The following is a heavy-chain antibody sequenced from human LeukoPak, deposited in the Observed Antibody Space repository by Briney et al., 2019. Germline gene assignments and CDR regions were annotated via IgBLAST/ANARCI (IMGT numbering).Heavy chain of an antibody. D-gene: IGHD3-22*01. CDR1: GFTFEDYT. CDR2: ISWDGTT. Sequence: GALRLSCVASGFTFEDYTMHRGRPTPGKTLGGVSLISWDGTTYYTDSVKGRFTISRDNSKNSLYLQMDTLRSEDTAFYYCVKDLSYESSGHVLEYWGQGTLVTVSS. J-gene: IGHJ4*02. CDR3: VKDLSYESSGHVLEY. V-gene: IGHV3-43*01.